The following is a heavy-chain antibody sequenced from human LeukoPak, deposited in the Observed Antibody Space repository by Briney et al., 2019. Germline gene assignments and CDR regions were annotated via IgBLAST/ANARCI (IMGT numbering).Heavy chain of an antibody. CDR2: ISNDGSRK. CDR3: ARDRAWNYFDY. Sequence: GGSLRLSCAPSGFTFSRHGMHWVRQAPGKGMEWVAIISNDGSRKYYAHSVEGRFTISRDNSKNTLYLQMDSLRAEDTAVYYCARDRAWNYFDYWGQGTLVTVSS. D-gene: IGHD3-3*01. V-gene: IGHV3-30*03. J-gene: IGHJ4*02. CDR1: GFTFSRHG.